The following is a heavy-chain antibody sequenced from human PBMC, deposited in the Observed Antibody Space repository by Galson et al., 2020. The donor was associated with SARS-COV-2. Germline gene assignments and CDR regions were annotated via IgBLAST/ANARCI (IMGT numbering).Heavy chain of an antibody. CDR2: ISAYNGNT. V-gene: IGHV1-18*01. J-gene: IGHJ6*02. Sequence: ASVKVSCKASGYTFTSYGISWVRQAPGQGLEWMGWISAYNGNTNYAQKLQGRVTMTTDTSTSTAYMELRSLRSDDTAVYYCARVPVDYYGSGSQLRYYYYGMDVWGQGTTVTVSS. CDR1: GYTFTSYG. CDR3: ARVPVDYYGSGSQLRYYYYGMDV. D-gene: IGHD3-10*01.